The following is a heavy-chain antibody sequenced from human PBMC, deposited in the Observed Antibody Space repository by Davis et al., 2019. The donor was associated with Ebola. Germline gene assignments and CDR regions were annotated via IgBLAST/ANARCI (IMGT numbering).Heavy chain of an antibody. CDR1: GGSFSGYY. Sequence: PSETLSLTCAIYGGSFSGYYWSWFRQPPGKGLEWIGEINHSGSTDYTPSLKSRVTISVDTSKNQFSLNLSSVTAADTAVYYCVRGKRLAYYYYGMDVWGQGTTVTVSS. CDR2: INHSGST. J-gene: IGHJ6*02. CDR3: VRGKRLAYYYYGMDV. V-gene: IGHV4-34*01. D-gene: IGHD3-9*01.